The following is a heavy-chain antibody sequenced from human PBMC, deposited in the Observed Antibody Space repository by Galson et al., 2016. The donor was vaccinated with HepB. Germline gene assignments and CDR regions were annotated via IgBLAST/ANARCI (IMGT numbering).Heavy chain of an antibody. CDR1: GYAISSGYDY. Sequence: ETLSLTCTVSGYAISSGYDYWGWIRQPPGKGLEWIASVDQSGRTYYNPSLKSRVTISADTSKNQFSLKLNSLTAADTAVFYCVRSGDSGAFDFWGQGTLVTVSS. CDR2: VDQSGRT. J-gene: IGHJ3*01. V-gene: IGHV4-38-2*02. D-gene: IGHD2-21*01. CDR3: VRSGDSGAFDF.